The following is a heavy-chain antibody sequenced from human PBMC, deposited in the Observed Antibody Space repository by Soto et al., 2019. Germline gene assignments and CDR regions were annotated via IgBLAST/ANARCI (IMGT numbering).Heavy chain of an antibody. D-gene: IGHD3-22*01. V-gene: IGHV1-69*13. CDR2: IIPIFGTE. CDR3: ATVVSRYYGMVV. Sequence: SVKVSCKASGGTFSSYAISWVRQAPGQGLEWMGGIIPIFGTENYAQKFQSRVTITAEESKSTGCIELSSVRSQDTTVYYFATVVSRYYGMVVRRQCNTVTVSS. CDR1: GGTFSSYA. J-gene: IGHJ6*02.